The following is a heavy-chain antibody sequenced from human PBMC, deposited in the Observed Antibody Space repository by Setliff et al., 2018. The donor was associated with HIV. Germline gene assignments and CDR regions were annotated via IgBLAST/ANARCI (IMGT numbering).Heavy chain of an antibody. V-gene: IGHV3-30*02. J-gene: IGHJ3*01. CDR2: IRYDGIIE. CDR3: GKDVIVGNSRWDGFDV. D-gene: IGHD2-15*01. CDR1: GFTFSNSG. Sequence: GGSLRLSCAASGFTFSNSGIHWVRQAPGKGLEWVAFIRYDGIIEHYRDSVRGRFTISRDNAKNSLFLQMNSLRAEDTAVYYCGKDVIVGNSRWDGFDVWGHGTVVTVSS.